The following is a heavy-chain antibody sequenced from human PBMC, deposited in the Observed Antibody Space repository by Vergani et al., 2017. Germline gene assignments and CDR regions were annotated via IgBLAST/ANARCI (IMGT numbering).Heavy chain of an antibody. J-gene: IGHJ5*02. D-gene: IGHD6-19*01. CDR2: IFYSGST. V-gene: IGHV4-39*01. CDR1: GASIRSSNYY. Sequence: QLQLQESGPGLVKPSATLSLTCSVSGASIRSSNYYWGWIRQPPGNGLEWIASIFYSGSTYYNPSLKSRVTISVDTSKNQFALKLSSVTAADTAVDFCARHSTVEWLVKLGWIDPWGQGILVTVAS. CDR3: ARHSTVEWLVKLGWIDP.